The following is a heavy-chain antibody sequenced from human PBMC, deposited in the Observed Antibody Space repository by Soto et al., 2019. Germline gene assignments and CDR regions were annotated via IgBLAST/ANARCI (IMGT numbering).Heavy chain of an antibody. CDR3: ARGTRYCSSTSCYAYFDY. CDR1: GGSFSGYY. J-gene: IGHJ4*02. V-gene: IGHV4-34*01. CDR2: INHSGST. Sequence: SETLSLTCAVYGGSFSGYYWSWIRQPPGKGLEWIGEINHSGSTNYNPSLKSRVTISVDTSKNQFSLKLSSVTAADTAVYYCARGTRYCSSTSCYAYFDYWGQGTLVTVSS. D-gene: IGHD2-2*01.